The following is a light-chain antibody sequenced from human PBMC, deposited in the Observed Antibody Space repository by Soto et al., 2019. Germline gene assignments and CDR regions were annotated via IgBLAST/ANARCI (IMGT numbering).Light chain of an antibody. CDR3: AAWDDSLNGV. J-gene: IGLJ3*02. Sequence: QSVLTQPPSASGTPGQRVTISCSGSSSNIGSNTVNWYQQLPGTAPKLLIYSNNQQPSGVPDRFSGSKSGTSASLAISGLKSEDEADYYCAAWDDSLNGVFGGGTKLAVL. V-gene: IGLV1-44*01. CDR1: SSNIGSNT. CDR2: SNN.